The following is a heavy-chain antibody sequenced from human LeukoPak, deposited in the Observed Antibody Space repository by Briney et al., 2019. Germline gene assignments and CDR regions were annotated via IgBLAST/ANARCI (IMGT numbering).Heavy chain of an antibody. V-gene: IGHV4-39*07. D-gene: IGHD5-18*01. CDR3: ARVLEYSYGDYYFDY. J-gene: IGHJ4*02. CDR2: IYYSGST. CDR1: GGSISSTSYY. Sequence: ASETLSLTCTVSGGSISSTSYYWGWIRQPPGKGLEWIGSIYYSGSTYYNPSLKSRVTISVDTSKNQFSLKLSSVTAADTAVYYCARVLEYSYGDYYFDYWGQGTLVTVSS.